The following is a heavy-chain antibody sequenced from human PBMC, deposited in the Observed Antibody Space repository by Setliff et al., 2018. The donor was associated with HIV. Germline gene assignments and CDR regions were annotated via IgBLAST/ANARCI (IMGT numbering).Heavy chain of an antibody. CDR2: IYISGNT. V-gene: IGHV4-4*07. CDR1: GGSINSYY. CDR3: ARDQGESTWSYWFDP. D-gene: IGHD6-13*01. J-gene: IGHJ5*02. Sequence: SETLSLTCTVSGGSINSYYWSWIRQPAGKGLEWIGRIYISGNTIYNPSLKSRVTISIDTSKNQFSLTLTSVTAADTAVYYCARDQGESTWSYWFDPWGQGTQVTVSS.